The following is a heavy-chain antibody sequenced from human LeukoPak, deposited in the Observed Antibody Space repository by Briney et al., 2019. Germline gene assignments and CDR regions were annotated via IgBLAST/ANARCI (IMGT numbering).Heavy chain of an antibody. Sequence: GASVKVSCKASGYTFTSYGISWVRQAPGQGLEWMGWISAYNGNTNYAQKLQGRVTMTTDTSTSTAYMELRSLRSDDTAVYYCARSPLLEIFGVALTDYYYFDYWGQGTLVTVSS. D-gene: IGHD3-3*01. J-gene: IGHJ4*02. CDR3: ARSPLLEIFGVALTDYYYFDY. CDR1: GYTFTSYG. CDR2: ISAYNGNT. V-gene: IGHV1-18*01.